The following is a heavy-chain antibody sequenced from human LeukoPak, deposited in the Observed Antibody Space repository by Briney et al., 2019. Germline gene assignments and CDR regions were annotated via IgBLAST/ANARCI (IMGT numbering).Heavy chain of an antibody. V-gene: IGHV1-8*01. CDR3: ARGIEYSSPPDWFDP. Sequence: ASVKVSCKASGYTFTSYDITWVRPATGQGLEWMGWMNPNSGNTGYAQKFQGRVTMTRNTSISTAYMELSSLRSEDTAVYYCARGIEYSSPPDWFDPWGQGTLVTVSS. CDR2: MNPNSGNT. CDR1: GYTFTSYD. J-gene: IGHJ5*02. D-gene: IGHD6-6*01.